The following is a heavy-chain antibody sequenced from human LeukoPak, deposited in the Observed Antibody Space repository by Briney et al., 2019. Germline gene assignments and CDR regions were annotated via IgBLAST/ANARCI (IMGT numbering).Heavy chain of an antibody. CDR1: GYTFTGYY. D-gene: IGHD3-3*01. CDR3: ARVKEWTIFGVVIRVFDY. Sequence: ASVQVSCKASGYTFTGYYMHWVRPAPGRGLAWMGWINPNSGGTNYAQKFQGRVTMTRDTSISTAYMELSRLRSDDTAVYYCARVKEWTIFGVVIRVFDYWGQGTLVTVSS. CDR2: INPNSGGT. V-gene: IGHV1-2*02. J-gene: IGHJ4*02.